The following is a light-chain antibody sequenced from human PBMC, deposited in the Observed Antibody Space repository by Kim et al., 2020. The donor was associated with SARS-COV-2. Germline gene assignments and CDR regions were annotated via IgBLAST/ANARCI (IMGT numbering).Light chain of an antibody. Sequence: EIVLTQSPATLSLSPGERATLSCRASQSISYYLAWYQQKPGQAPRLLIYDASKRATGIPARFTGSGFGTDFTLTISSLEPEDFAVYYCQQRSNWLTFGGGTKVDIK. J-gene: IGKJ4*01. CDR2: DAS. V-gene: IGKV3-11*01. CDR1: QSISYY. CDR3: QQRSNWLT.